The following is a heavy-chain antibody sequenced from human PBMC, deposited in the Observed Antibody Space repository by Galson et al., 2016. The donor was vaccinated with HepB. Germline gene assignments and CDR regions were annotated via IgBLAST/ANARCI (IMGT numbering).Heavy chain of an antibody. CDR3: ASEGMIVAAKRVYYGMDV. CDR1: GYTFTKSD. D-gene: IGHD1-26*01. Sequence: SVKVSCKASGYTFTKSDINWVRQAPGQGLEWMGWMNPNSGNTGSAQKFQGRVTMTRNTSISTAYMELSSLRIEDTDVYYCASEGMIVAAKRVYYGMDVWGQGTTVTVAS. V-gene: IGHV1-8*01. CDR2: MNPNSGNT. J-gene: IGHJ6*01.